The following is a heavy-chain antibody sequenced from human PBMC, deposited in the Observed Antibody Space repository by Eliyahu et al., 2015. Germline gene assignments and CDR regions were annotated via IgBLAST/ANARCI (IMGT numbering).Heavy chain of an antibody. CDR2: IKQDGSEK. V-gene: IGHV3-7*01. CDR3: AQGGATFDY. CDR1: GFTFSSYW. D-gene: IGHD1-26*01. J-gene: IGHJ4*02. Sequence: VQLVESGRGLVQPGDSLRLSCXAXGFTFSSYWMSWXRQAPGKGLEWVANIKQDGSEKYYVDSVKGRFTISRDNAKNSLYLQMNSLRAEDTAVYYCAQGGATFDYWGRGTLVTVSS.